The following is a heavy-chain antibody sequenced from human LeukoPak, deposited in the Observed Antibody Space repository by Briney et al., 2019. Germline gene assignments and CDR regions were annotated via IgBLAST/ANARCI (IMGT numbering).Heavy chain of an antibody. D-gene: IGHD5-18*01. CDR2: IIPIFGTA. Sequence: SVKASCKASGGTFSSYAISWVRQAPGQGLEWMGGIIPIFGTANYAQKFQGRVTITADESTSTAYMELSSLRSEDTAVYYCARVLRPGGYSYGYSYWGQGTLVTVSS. CDR1: GGTFSSYA. CDR3: ARVLRPGGYSYGYSY. V-gene: IGHV1-69*01. J-gene: IGHJ4*02.